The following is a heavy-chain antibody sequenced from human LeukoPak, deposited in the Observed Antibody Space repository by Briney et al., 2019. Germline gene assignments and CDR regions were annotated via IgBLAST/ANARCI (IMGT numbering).Heavy chain of an antibody. D-gene: IGHD3-3*01. J-gene: IGHJ4*02. V-gene: IGHV3-7*03. CDR2: IKLDGSEK. CDR3: ARDQYDXWXRRGNFDS. CDR1: GFTFGKYW. Sequence: PGGSLRLSCVASGFTFGKYWMSWVRQAPGKGLEWVADIKLDGSEKNYVDSVKGRFTISRDNTKNSLYLQMNSLRAEDTAVFYCARDQYDXWXRRGNFDSWGQGTLVIVSS.